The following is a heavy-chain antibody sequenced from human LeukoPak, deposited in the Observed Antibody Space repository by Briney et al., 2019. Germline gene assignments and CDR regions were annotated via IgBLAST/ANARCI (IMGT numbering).Heavy chain of an antibody. V-gene: IGHV1-46*01. Sequence: ASVKVSCKASGYTFTSYYMHWVRQAPGQGLEWVVIINPSGGSTSYAQKFQGRVTMTRDTSTSTVYMELSSLRSEDTAVYYCARGLGKYYYDIQFDYWGQGTLVTVSS. D-gene: IGHD3-22*01. CDR2: INPSGGST. CDR3: ARGLGKYYYDIQFDY. CDR1: GYTFTSYY. J-gene: IGHJ4*02.